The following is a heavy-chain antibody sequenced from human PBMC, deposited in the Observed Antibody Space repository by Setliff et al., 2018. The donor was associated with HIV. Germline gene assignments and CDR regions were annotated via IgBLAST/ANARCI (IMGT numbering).Heavy chain of an antibody. J-gene: IGHJ3*01. D-gene: IGHD2-21*01. CDR3: ARHSIDISLLVIQGPGPFAF. CDR1: GYSFSNHW. CDR2: IYPQDSAT. V-gene: IGHV5-51*01. Sequence: PGESLKISCTGSGYSFSNHWISWVRQVPGRGLEWVGIIYPQDSATSYNSSFEGHVSLSADASRYTAYLHWGSLRSSDTAIYYCARHSIDISLLVIQGPGPFAFWGRGTAVTVSS.